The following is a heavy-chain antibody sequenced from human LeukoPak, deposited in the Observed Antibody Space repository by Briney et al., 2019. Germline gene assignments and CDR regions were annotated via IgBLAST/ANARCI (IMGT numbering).Heavy chain of an antibody. CDR3: ARDIEYSSSFDY. CDR2: INPNSGGT. Sequence: GASVKVSCKASGYTFTGYYMHWVRQAPGQGLDWMGRINPNSGGTNYAQKFQGRVTMTRDTSISTAYMELSRLRSDDTAVYYCARDIEYSSSFDYWGQGTLVTVSS. CDR1: GYTFTGYY. D-gene: IGHD6-6*01. V-gene: IGHV1-2*06. J-gene: IGHJ4*02.